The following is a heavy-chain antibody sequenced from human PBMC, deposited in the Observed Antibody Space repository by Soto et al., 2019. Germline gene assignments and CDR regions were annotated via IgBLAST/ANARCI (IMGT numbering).Heavy chain of an antibody. J-gene: IGHJ3*02. CDR2: IYYSGST. CDR1: GGSISTSSYY. D-gene: IGHD2-15*01. Sequence: QLQLQESGPGLVKPSETLSLTCTVSGGSISTSSYYWGWIRQPPGKGLEWIGSIYYSGSTYYNPSLKSRVTISVDTSKNQFSLKLSSVTAADTAVYYCARHPRVPVADAFDIWGQGTMVTVSS. V-gene: IGHV4-39*01. CDR3: ARHPRVPVADAFDI.